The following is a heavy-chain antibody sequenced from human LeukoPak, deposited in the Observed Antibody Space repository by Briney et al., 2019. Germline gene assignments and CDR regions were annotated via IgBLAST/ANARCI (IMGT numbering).Heavy chain of an antibody. J-gene: IGHJ3*02. V-gene: IGHV3-21*01. CDR3: ARGTRDCTNGVCFAFDT. CDR1: GFTFSSNT. CDR2: ISSSSSYI. D-gene: IGHD2-8*01. Sequence: GGSLRLSCAASGFTFSSNTMNWVRQAPGKGLEWVSSISSSSSYIYHADSVKGRFTISRDNAKKSLYLQMNSLRAEDTAVYYCARGTRDCTNGVCFAFDTWGQGTMVTVSS.